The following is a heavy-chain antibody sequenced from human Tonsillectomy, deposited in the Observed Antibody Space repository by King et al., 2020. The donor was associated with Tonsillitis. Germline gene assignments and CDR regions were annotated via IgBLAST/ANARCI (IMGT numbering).Heavy chain of an antibody. CDR2: IDYSGNA. CDR3: ARVRSATAYYDSSAYSFYY. J-gene: IGHJ4*02. CDR1: SGSISSGDYY. D-gene: IGHD3-22*01. Sequence: LQLQESGPGLVKPSQTLSLTCTVSSGSISSGDYYWSWIRQPPGKGLEWIGYIDYSGNAYYNPSLKGRVTISGDTSKSQFSLKVRSVTAADTSVYYCARVRSATAYYDSSAYSFYYWGQGTLVIVSS. V-gene: IGHV4-30-4*01.